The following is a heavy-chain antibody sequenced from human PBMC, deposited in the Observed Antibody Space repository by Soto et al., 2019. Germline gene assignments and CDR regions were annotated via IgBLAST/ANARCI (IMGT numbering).Heavy chain of an antibody. CDR3: AKDRSVVVGATTLFDY. D-gene: IGHD1-26*01. CDR2: ISYDGSNK. V-gene: IGHV3-30*18. CDR1: GFTFSSYG. J-gene: IGHJ4*02. Sequence: PGGSLRLSCAASGFTFSSYGMHWVRQAPGKGLEWVAVISYDGSNKYYADSVKGRFTISRDNSKNTLYLQMNSLRAEDTAVYYCAKDRSVVVGATTLFDYWGQGTLVTVSS.